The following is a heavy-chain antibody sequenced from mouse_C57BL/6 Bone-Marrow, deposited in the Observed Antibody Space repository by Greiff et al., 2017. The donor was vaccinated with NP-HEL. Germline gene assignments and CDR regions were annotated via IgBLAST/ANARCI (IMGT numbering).Heavy chain of an antibody. CDR2: IDPENGDT. CDR1: GFNIKDDY. D-gene: IGHD2-3*01. J-gene: IGHJ1*03. V-gene: IGHV14-4*01. CDR3: TTGLLSYWYFDV. Sequence: VQLKESGAELVRPGASVKLSCTASGFNIKDDYMHWVKQRPEQGLEWIGWIDPENGDTEYASKFQGKATITADTSTNTAYLQLSSLTSEDTAVYYCTTGLLSYWYFDVWGTGTTVTVSS.